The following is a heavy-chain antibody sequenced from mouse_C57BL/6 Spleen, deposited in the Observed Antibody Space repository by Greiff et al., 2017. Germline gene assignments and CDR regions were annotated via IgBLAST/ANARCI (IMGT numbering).Heavy chain of an antibody. D-gene: IGHD2-4*01. J-gene: IGHJ3*01. CDR3: ASTVITTTGFAY. Sequence: VQLQQPGAELVMPGASVKLSCKASGYTFTSYWMHWVKQRPGQGLEWIGEIDPSDSYTNYNQKFKGKSTLTVDKSSSTAYMQLSSLTSEDSAVYYCASTVITTTGFAYWGQGTLVTVSA. CDR1: GYTFTSYW. V-gene: IGHV1-69*01. CDR2: IDPSDSYT.